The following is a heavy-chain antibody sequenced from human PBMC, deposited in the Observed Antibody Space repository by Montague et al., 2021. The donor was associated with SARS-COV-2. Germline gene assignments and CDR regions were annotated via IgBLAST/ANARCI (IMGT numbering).Heavy chain of an antibody. CDR3: ARERIQLWFGDYYDGKDG. J-gene: IGHJ6*02. Sequence: PALVKPTQTLTLTCTFSGFSLSTSGMCVSWIRQPPGKALEWLARIDWDDDKYYSTSLKTRLTISKDTSKNQVVLTMTNMDPVDTATYYCARERIQLWFGDYYDGKDGWGQGTTVTVSS. V-gene: IGHV2-70*11. CDR1: GFSLSTSGMC. CDR2: IDWDDDK. D-gene: IGHD5-18*01.